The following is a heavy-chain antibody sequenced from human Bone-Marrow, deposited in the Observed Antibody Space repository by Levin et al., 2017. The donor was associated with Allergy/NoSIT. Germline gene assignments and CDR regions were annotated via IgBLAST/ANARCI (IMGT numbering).Heavy chain of an antibody. V-gene: IGHV1-2*02. CDR1: GSSFTAHY. CDR3: ARDRGLQLWHSDS. D-gene: IGHD5-18*01. CDR2: INANSGGT. J-gene: IGHJ4*02. Sequence: ASVKVSCEASGSSFTAHYVHWVRQAPGQGLEWMGWINANSGGTKYAQKFQGRVTMISDSSLSTVYMELSSLRSDDTAIYFCARDRGLQLWHSDSWGQGSLVTVSS.